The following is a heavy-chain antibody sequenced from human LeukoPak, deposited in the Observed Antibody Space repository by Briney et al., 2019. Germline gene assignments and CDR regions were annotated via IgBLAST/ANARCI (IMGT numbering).Heavy chain of an antibody. V-gene: IGHV3-30*18. D-gene: IGHD3-22*01. Sequence: PGGSLRLSCAASGFTFSSYGMHWVRQAPGKGLEWVAVISYDGSNKYYADSVKGRFTISRDNSKNTLYLQMNGLRAEETAVYYCAKDGVSTPYPDYYGMDVWGQGTTVTVSS. J-gene: IGHJ6*02. CDR1: GFTFSSYG. CDR2: ISYDGSNK. CDR3: AKDGVSTPYPDYYGMDV.